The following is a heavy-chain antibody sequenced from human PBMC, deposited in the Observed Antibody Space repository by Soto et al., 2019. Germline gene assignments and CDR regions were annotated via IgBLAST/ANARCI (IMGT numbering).Heavy chain of an antibody. V-gene: IGHV4-34*01. J-gene: IGHJ6*02. CDR3: ASSSGMPHYYYYYGMDV. Sequence: SETLSLTCAVYGGSFSGYYWSWIRQPPGKGLEWIGEINHSGSTNYNPSLKSRVTISVDTSKDQLSLKLSSVTAADTAVYYCASSSGMPHYYYYYGMDVWGQGTTVTVSS. CDR1: GGSFSGYY. CDR2: INHSGST. D-gene: IGHD2-2*01.